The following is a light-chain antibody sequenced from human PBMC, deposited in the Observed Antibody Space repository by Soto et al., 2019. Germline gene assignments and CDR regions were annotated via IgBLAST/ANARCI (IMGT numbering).Light chain of an antibody. Sequence: EIVMTQSPATLSVSPGERATLSCRASQAVSSNLAWYQQKPGQAPRLLIYAASTRAAGIPDRFSGSGSGTGFTLTITSLQSEDFAVYYCQHYHNWPFTFGPGTKVDIK. V-gene: IGKV3-15*01. CDR3: QHYHNWPFT. CDR2: AAS. CDR1: QAVSSN. J-gene: IGKJ3*01.